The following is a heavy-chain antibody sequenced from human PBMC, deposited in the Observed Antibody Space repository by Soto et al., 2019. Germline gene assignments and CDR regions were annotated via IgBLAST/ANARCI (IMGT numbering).Heavy chain of an antibody. J-gene: IGHJ5*02. CDR2: IYYSGST. Sequence: SETLSLTCTVSGGSISSGGYYWSWIRQHPGKGLEWIGYIYYSGSTYYNPSLKSRVTISVDTSKNQFSLKLSSVTAADTAVYYCARTVFPEYSSSSPRAFNWFDPWGQGTLVTVSS. CDR1: GGSISSGGYY. CDR3: ARTVFPEYSSSSPRAFNWFDP. V-gene: IGHV4-31*03. D-gene: IGHD6-6*01.